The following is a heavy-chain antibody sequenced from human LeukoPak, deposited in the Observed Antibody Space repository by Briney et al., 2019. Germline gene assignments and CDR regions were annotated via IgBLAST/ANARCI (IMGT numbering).Heavy chain of an antibody. Sequence: AASVKVSCKASGYTFTSYAMHWVRQAPGQRLEWMGWINTGNGNTKYSQKLQGRVTITRDTTASTAYLELTSLRSEDTAVYYCARFSGAFDIWGQGTMVTVSS. CDR1: GYTFTSYA. V-gene: IGHV1-3*04. J-gene: IGHJ3*02. CDR3: ARFSGAFDI. D-gene: IGHD1-26*01. CDR2: INTGNGNT.